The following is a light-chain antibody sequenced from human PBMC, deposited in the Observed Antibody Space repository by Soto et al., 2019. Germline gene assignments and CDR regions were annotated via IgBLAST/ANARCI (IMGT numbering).Light chain of an antibody. Sequence: QSVLTQPPSVSGAPGQSVTISCTGSSTNIGAGYGVHWYQQLPGTAPKLLIYGNSNRPSGVPDRFSGSKSGTSASLDITGLQDEDEADYYCQSYDSSLSVWVFGGGTKLTVL. V-gene: IGLV1-40*01. CDR3: QSYDSSLSVWV. CDR1: STNIGAGYG. CDR2: GNS. J-gene: IGLJ3*02.